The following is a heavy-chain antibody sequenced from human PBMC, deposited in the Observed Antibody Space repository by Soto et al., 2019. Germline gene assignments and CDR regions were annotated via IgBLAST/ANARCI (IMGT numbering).Heavy chain of an antibody. V-gene: IGHV4-34*01. D-gene: IGHD3-3*01. CDR1: GGSFSGYY. J-gene: IGHJ4*02. CDR2: INHSGST. CDR3: ASGIRSAEAY. Sequence: QVQLQKWGAGLLKPSETLSLTCAVYGGSFSGYYWSWIRQPPGKGLEWTGEINHSGSTNYNPSLKSRVTISVDTSKNQFSLKLSSVTAADTAVYYCASGIRSAEAYWGQGTLVTVSS.